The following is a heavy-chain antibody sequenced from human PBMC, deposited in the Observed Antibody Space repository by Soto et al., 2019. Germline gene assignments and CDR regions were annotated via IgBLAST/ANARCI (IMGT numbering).Heavy chain of an antibody. Sequence: SGPTLVNPTQTLTLTCTFSGFSLSTSGVGVGWIRQPPGKALEWLALIYWDDDKRDSPSLKSRLTITKDTSKNQVVLTMTNRDPVDTASYYCARRGSSGYVAWGQGTLVTVSS. CDR3: ARRGSSGYVA. V-gene: IGHV2-5*02. J-gene: IGHJ5*02. CDR1: GFSLSTSGVG. D-gene: IGHD6-13*01. CDR2: IYWDDDK.